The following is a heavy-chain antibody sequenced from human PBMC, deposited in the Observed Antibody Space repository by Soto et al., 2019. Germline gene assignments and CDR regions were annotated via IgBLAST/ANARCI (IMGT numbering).Heavy chain of an antibody. V-gene: IGHV4-30-4*01. CDR3: ARAETYYDFWSGHWFDP. CDR1: GGSISSGDYY. CDR2: IYYSGST. D-gene: IGHD3-3*01. Sequence: SETLSLTCTVSGGSISSGDYYWSWIRQPPGKGLEWIGYIYYSGSTYYNPSLKSRVTISVDTSKNQFSLKLSSVTAADTAVYYCARAETYYDFWSGHWFDPWGQGTLVTV. J-gene: IGHJ5*02.